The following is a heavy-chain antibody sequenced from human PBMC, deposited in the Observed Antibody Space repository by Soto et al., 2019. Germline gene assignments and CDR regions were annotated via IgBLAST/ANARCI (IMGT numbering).Heavy chain of an antibody. CDR1: GGTFSSYA. CDR2: IIPIFGTA. CDR3: ARDLAHSSSPVPYDFDY. V-gene: IGHV1-69*01. Sequence: QVQLVQSGAEVKKPGSSVKVSCKASGGTFSSYAISWVRQAPGQGLAWMGGIIPIFGTANYAQKFQGRVTITADDSTSTAYMELSSLRSEDTAVYYCARDLAHSSSPVPYDFDYWGQGTLVTVSS. D-gene: IGHD6-6*01. J-gene: IGHJ4*02.